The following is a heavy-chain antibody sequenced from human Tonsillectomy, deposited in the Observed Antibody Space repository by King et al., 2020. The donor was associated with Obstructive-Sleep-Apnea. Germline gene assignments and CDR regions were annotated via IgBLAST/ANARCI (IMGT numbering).Heavy chain of an antibody. CDR1: GYRFTNYG. CDR2: ISANDGNT. D-gene: IGHD5-12*01. Sequence: QLVQSGAEVKKPGASVKVSCKASGYRFTNYGISWVRQAPGQGLEWLGWISANDGNTNYARNLQGRVIMTTDTSTSTAYMELRGLRSDDTAVYYCARAPTITGGATPFGYWGQGVLVTVSS. J-gene: IGHJ4*02. V-gene: IGHV1-18*04. CDR3: ARAPTITGGATPFGY.